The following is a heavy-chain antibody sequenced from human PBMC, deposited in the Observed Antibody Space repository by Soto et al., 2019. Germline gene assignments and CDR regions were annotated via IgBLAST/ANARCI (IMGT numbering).Heavy chain of an antibody. Sequence: QVQLVQSGAEVKKPWASVKVSCKASGYTFTSYGISWVRPAPGQGLEWMGGSRAYNGNTNYGQKLQGRVTMTTDTSTSTAYMELRSLSSADTAVYYCARDLPTMDVWGQGTTVTVSS. J-gene: IGHJ6*02. V-gene: IGHV1-18*01. CDR3: ARDLPTMDV. CDR2: SRAYNGNT. CDR1: GYTFTSYG.